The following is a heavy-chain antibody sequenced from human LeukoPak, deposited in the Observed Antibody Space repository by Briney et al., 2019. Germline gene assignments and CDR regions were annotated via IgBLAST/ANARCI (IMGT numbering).Heavy chain of an antibody. D-gene: IGHD6-19*01. CDR2: IKQDGSEK. V-gene: IGHV3-7*01. CDR1: GFTFSNFW. CDR3: AGGSGWVVDY. Sequence: GGSLRLSCSASGFTFSNFWMNWVRQAPGKGLEWVANIKQDGSEKYYVDSVKGRFTISRDNAKNSLYLQMNSPRADDTAVYYCAGGSGWVVDYWGQGTLVTVSS. J-gene: IGHJ4*02.